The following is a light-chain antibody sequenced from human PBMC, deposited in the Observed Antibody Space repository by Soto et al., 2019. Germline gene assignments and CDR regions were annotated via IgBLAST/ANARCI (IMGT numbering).Light chain of an antibody. Sequence: SYELTQPPSVSVAPGKTARITWGGNNIGSKSVHWYQQKPGQAPVLVIYYDSDRPSGIPERFSGSNSGNTATLTISRVEAGDEADYYCQVWDSSIDHPVFGTGTKLAVL. CDR1: NIGSKS. CDR2: YDS. CDR3: QVWDSSIDHPV. J-gene: IGLJ1*01. V-gene: IGLV3-21*04.